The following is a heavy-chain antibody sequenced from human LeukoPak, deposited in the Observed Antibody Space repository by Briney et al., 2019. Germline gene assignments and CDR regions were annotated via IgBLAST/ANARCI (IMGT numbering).Heavy chain of an antibody. V-gene: IGHV4-34*01. CDR1: GGSFSGYY. D-gene: IGHD6-13*01. CDR3: ARRSRYSSSWYSSDYFDY. CDR2: INHSGST. Sequence: SETLSLTCAVYGGSFSGYYWSWIRQPPGKGLEWIGEINHSGSTNYNPSLKSRVTISVDTSKNQFSLKLSSVTAADTAVYYCARRSRYSSSWYSSDYFDYWGQGTLVTVSS. J-gene: IGHJ4*02.